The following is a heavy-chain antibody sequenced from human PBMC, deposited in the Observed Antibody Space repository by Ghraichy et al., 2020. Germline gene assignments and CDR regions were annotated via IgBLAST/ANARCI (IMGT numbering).Heavy chain of an antibody. CDR2: ISGTSSTFSSTTI. Sequence: GGSLRLSCVASGFTFSSHSMNWVRQAPGKGLEWVAYISGTSSTFSSTTIFYADSVRGRFTISRDNAKNSLYLQMNSLGDEDTAVYFCAREGTSGYHYSDLDYWGQGTLVTVSS. J-gene: IGHJ4*02. CDR3: AREGTSGYHYSDLDY. V-gene: IGHV3-48*02. CDR1: GFTFSSHS. D-gene: IGHD1-26*01.